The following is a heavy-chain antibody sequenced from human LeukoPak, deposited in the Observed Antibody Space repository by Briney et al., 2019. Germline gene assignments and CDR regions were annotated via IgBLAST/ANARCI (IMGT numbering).Heavy chain of an antibody. CDR3: AREDPAAAGYYFDY. V-gene: IGHV3-66*01. Sequence: GGSLRLSCAASGFTFSSYAMSWVRQAPGKGLEWVSVIYSGGSTYYADSVKGRFTISRDNSKNTLYLQMNSLRAEDTAVYYCAREDPAAAGYYFDYWGQGTLVTVSS. CDR1: GFTFSSYA. D-gene: IGHD6-13*01. J-gene: IGHJ4*02. CDR2: IYSGGST.